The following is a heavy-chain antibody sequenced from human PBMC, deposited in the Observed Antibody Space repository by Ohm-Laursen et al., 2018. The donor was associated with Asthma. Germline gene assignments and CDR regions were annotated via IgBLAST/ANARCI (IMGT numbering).Heavy chain of an antibody. V-gene: IGHV3-30*04. CDR1: GFTFRSYA. CDR2: ISYDGRNQ. J-gene: IGHJ3*01. Sequence: RSLRLSCAASGFTFRSYAMHWVRQAPGKGLEWVALISYDGRNQYYADSVKGRFTISRGNSKNTPYVQMNSLRAEDTAVYYCARSNGRDCFDVWGQGTMVTVSS. CDR3: ARSNGRDCFDV. D-gene: IGHD2-21*01.